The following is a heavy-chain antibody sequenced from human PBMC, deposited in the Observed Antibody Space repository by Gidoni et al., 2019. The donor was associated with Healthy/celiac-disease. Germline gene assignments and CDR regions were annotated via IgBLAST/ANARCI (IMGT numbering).Heavy chain of an antibody. CDR2: ISCDGSYK. CDR1: ALTFSTAV. Sequence: QVQLVESGGGVVQPGRTLRLPCEAAALTFSTAVMHGVRQAPGKGLEWVSVISCDGSYKCYAGSVKGRFTVSRDNSKNTLYLQMNSLRAEDTAVYYCARAGGYSSSWPYYYYYYMDVWGKGTTVTVSS. CDR3: ARAGGYSSSWPYYYYYYMDV. J-gene: IGHJ6*03. V-gene: IGHV3-30-3*01. D-gene: IGHD6-13*01.